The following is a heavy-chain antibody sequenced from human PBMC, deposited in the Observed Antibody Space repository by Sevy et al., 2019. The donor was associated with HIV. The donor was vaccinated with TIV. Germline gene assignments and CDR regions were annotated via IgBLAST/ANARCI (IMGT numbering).Heavy chain of an antibody. CDR2: LSSSTSTI. Sequence: GESLKISCAASGFSFSGYNMNWVRQAPGKGLEWVSYLSSSTSTIHYAASVKGRFTISRDNAKNSLFLQMNSLRDEDTAVYYCARDSSWNYDSYFYGMDVWGQGTTVTVSS. D-gene: IGHD1-7*01. CDR1: GFSFSGYN. CDR3: ARDSSWNYDSYFYGMDV. J-gene: IGHJ6*02. V-gene: IGHV3-48*02.